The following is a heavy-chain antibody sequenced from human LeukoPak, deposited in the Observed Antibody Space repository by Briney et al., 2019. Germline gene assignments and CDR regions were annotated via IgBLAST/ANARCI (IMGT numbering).Heavy chain of an antibody. V-gene: IGHV3-23*01. Sequence: GSLRLSCAASGFTFSSFAMSWVRQAPGKGLEWVSSFSGSGGSTYYADSVKGRFSISRDNSKNTLYLQMNSLRAEDTALYYCAKTLPYGSGSFDYWGQGTLVTVSS. J-gene: IGHJ4*02. CDR1: GFTFSSFA. CDR2: FSGSGGST. D-gene: IGHD3-10*01. CDR3: AKTLPYGSGSFDY.